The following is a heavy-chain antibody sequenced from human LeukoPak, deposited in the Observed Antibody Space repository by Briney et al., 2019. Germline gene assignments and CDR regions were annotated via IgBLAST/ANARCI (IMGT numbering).Heavy chain of an antibody. V-gene: IGHV4-34*01. CDR1: GGSSSGYY. CDR2: INHSGST. D-gene: IGHD3-22*01. Sequence: PSETLSLTCAVYGGSSSGYYWSWIRQPPGKGLEWIGEINHSGSTNYNPSLKSRVTISVDTSKNQFSLKLSSVTAADTAVYYCARAFPGMSSGYWFPARYYFDYWGQGTLVTVSS. CDR3: ARAFPGMSSGYWFPARYYFDY. J-gene: IGHJ4*02.